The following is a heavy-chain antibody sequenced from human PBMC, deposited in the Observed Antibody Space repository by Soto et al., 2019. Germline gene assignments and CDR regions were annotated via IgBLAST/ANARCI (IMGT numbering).Heavy chain of an antibody. CDR3: ARDRLLRGSSSWHRMYDY. D-gene: IGHD6-13*01. Sequence: ASVKVSCKASGYTFTSYGISWVRQAPGQGLEWMGWISAYNGNTNYAQKLQGRVTMTTDTSTSTAYMELRSLRSDDTAVYYCARDRLLRGSSSWHRMYDYWGQGTLVTVSS. J-gene: IGHJ4*02. CDR2: ISAYNGNT. V-gene: IGHV1-18*01. CDR1: GYTFTSYG.